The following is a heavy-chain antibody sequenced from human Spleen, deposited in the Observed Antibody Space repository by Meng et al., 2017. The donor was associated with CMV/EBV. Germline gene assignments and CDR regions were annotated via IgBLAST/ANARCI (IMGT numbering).Heavy chain of an antibody. Sequence: GGSLRLSCAASGFTFSEYHISWIRQAPGKGLEWVSDISSNSGSIIYYADSVKGRFTISRDNAKKSLYLQMNSLRAEDTAVYYRARAYSPYGGNSRDFDYWGQGTLVTVSS. CDR3: ARAYSPYGGNSRDFDY. CDR1: GFTFSEYH. D-gene: IGHD4-23*01. J-gene: IGHJ4*02. V-gene: IGHV3-11*01. CDR2: ISSNSGSII.